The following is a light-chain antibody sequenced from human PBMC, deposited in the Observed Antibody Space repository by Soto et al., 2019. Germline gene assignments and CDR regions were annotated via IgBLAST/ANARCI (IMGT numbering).Light chain of an antibody. CDR2: EAS. CDR1: QTISSF. J-gene: IGKJ1*01. CDR3: QHYISFPWT. V-gene: IGKV1-5*01. Sequence: DIQLTQSHYTLSASVGDRVTLTCLASQTISSFLAWYQHKVGEAPKLLIAEASSLESGVPSRFSGSGSGTEFTLTISRLQPDDVATYYCQHYISFPWTFGQGTKVDI.